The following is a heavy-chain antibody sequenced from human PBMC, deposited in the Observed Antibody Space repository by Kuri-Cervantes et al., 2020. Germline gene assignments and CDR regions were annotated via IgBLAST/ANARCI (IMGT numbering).Heavy chain of an antibody. Sequence: GESLKISCAASGFTFDDYAMHWVRQAPGKGLEWVSGISWNSGSIGYADSVKGRFTISRDNAKNSLYLQMNSLRAEDTALYYCAKDKAIRRIAVAGYFDYWGQGTLVTVSS. CDR3: AKDKAIRRIAVAGYFDY. CDR2: ISWNSGSI. D-gene: IGHD6-19*01. J-gene: IGHJ4*02. CDR1: GFTFDDYA. V-gene: IGHV3-9*01.